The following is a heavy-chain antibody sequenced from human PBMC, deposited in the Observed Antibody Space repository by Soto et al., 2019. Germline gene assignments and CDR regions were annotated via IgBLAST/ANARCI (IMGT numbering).Heavy chain of an antibody. D-gene: IGHD1-26*01. Sequence: SVKVSCKASGGTFSSYAISWVRQAPGQGLEWMGGIIPIFGTANYAQKFQGRVTITADESTSTAYMELSSLRSEDTAVYYCASDRGATLPSFDTGLYYWGQGTLVTVSS. V-gene: IGHV1-69*13. CDR3: ASDRGATLPSFDTGLYY. CDR2: IIPIFGTA. CDR1: GGTFSSYA. J-gene: IGHJ4*02.